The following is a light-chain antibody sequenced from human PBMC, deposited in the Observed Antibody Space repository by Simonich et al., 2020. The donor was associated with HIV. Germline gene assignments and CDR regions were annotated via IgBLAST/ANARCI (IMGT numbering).Light chain of an antibody. CDR3: SSYTNSRTLV. V-gene: IGLV2-14*03. Sequence: QSALTQPASVSGSPGQSITISCTGTSSDVGGYNYVSWYQQHPGKAPKVMIYDVSNRPSGVSNRFSGSKSGNTASLTISGLQAEDEGDYYCSSYTNSRTLVFGGGTKLTVL. J-gene: IGLJ3*02. CDR1: SSDVGGYNY. CDR2: DVS.